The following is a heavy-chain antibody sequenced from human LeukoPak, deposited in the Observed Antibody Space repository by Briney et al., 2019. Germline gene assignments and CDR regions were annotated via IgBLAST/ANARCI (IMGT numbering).Heavy chain of an antibody. CDR3: AKDPLYSSCYYYQHWFDP. Sequence: GASVKVSCEASGGTFSSYAISWVRQAPGQGLEWMGGIIPIFGTANYAQKFQGRVTITTDESTSTAYMELSSLRSEDTAVYYCAKDPLYSSCYYYQHWFDPWGQGTLVTVSS. J-gene: IGHJ5*01. V-gene: IGHV1-69*05. CDR2: IIPIFGTA. CDR1: GGTFSSYA. D-gene: IGHD3-22*01.